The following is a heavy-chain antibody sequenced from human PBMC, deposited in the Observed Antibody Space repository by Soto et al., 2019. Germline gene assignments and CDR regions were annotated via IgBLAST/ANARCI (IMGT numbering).Heavy chain of an antibody. J-gene: IGHJ4*01. D-gene: IGHD2-2*01. V-gene: IGHV4-34*01. CDR2: LKNSGSA. CDR1: VGPLSEYS. CDR3: ARSFCTDTSCSIFDS. Sequence: PSETLSLTCGAYVGPLSEYSWNWIRQSPGKGLEWMGQLKNSGSAYYNPSLRSRVAISADTSKNQFSLKLTSVTTADTAVYFCARSFCTDTSCSIFDSWGLGTLVTVSS.